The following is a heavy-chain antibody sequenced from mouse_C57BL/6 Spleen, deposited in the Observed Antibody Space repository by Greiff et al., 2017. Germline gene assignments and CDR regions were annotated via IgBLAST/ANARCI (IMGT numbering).Heavy chain of an antibody. CDR1: GYTFTDYY. CDR2: INPNNGGT. CDR3: ARGPPGAWFAY. V-gene: IGHV1-26*01. J-gene: IGHJ3*01. D-gene: IGHD4-1*01. Sequence: EVQLQQSGPELVKPGASVKISCKASGYTFTDYYMNWVKQSHGKSLEWIGDINPNNGGTSYNQKFKGKATLTVDKSSSTAYMELRSLTSEDSAVYYCARGPPGAWFAYWGQGTLVTVSA.